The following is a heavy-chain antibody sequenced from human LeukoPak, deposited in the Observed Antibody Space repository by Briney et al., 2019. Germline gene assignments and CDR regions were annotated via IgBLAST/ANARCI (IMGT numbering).Heavy chain of an antibody. V-gene: IGHV4-34*01. CDR2: INHSGST. CDR1: GGSFSGYY. Sequence: SETLSLTCAVYGGSFSGYYWSWIRQPPGKGLEWIGEINHSGSTDYNPSLKSRVTISVDTSKNQFSLKLSSVTAADTAVYYCARVGDDKRPRHNWFAPGGQGPRVTVSS. D-gene: IGHD3-10*01. J-gene: IGHJ5*02. CDR3: ARVGDDKRPRHNWFAP.